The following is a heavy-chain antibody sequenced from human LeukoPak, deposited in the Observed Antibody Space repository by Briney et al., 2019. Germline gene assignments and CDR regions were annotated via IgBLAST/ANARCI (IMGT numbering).Heavy chain of an antibody. CDR1: GFTFSAYW. Sequence: GGSLRLSCAASGFTFSAYWMHWVRQAPGKGLVWVSRVKYDGSTTTYADSVKGRFTISRDNAKNSLYLQMNSLRAEDTAVYYCARVGSYYDSSGQTDWFDPWGQGTLVTVSS. V-gene: IGHV3-74*01. J-gene: IGHJ5*02. D-gene: IGHD3-22*01. CDR3: ARVGSYYDSSGQTDWFDP. CDR2: VKYDGSTT.